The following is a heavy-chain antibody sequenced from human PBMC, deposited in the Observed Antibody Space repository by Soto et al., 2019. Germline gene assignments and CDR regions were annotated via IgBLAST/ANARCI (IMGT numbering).Heavy chain of an antibody. D-gene: IGHD3-16*01. V-gene: IGHV4-4*02. CDR1: GASFTTGHW. CDR2: IYQSGIT. J-gene: IGHJ4*02. Sequence: QVQMQESGPGLVKASGTLSLTCAVSGASFTTGHWWTWVRQSPGKGLEWIGEIYQSGITNYNPSLKSRLTISVDKSKNEFYLKMRSVTAADTAVYYCAYLRGFTGYPGDWGQGTLVTVSS. CDR3: AYLRGFTGYPGD.